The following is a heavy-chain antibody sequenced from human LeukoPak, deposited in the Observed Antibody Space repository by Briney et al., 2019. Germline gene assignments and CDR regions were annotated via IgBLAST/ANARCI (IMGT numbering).Heavy chain of an antibody. V-gene: IGHV5-51*01. CDR1: GYSFTRYW. J-gene: IGHJ4*02. CDR3: ARRADYCSSTSCPIDY. Sequence: RGESLKISCKAFGYSFTRYWIAWVRQMPGKGLEWMGIIYPGDSDTRYSPSFQGQVTISADKSISTAYLQWSSLKASDTAMYYCARRADYCSSTSCPIDYWGQGTLVTVSS. D-gene: IGHD2-2*01. CDR2: IYPGDSDT.